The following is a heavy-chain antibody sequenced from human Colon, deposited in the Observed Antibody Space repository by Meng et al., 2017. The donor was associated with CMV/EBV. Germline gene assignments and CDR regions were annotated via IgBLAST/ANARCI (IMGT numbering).Heavy chain of an antibody. Sequence: KVSCKGSGYSFTNYWIAWVRQMPGKGLEWMGTIFPGASETRYSPSFQGQVTISADKSISTAYLQWTSLKASDTAIYYCVRGMISTPFDYWGQGTLVTVSS. CDR2: IFPGASET. J-gene: IGHJ4*02. D-gene: IGHD3-22*01. CDR3: VRGMISTPFDY. V-gene: IGHV5-51*01. CDR1: GYSFTNYW.